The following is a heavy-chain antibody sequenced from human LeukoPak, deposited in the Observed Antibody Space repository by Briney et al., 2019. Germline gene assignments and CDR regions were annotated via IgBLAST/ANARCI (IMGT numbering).Heavy chain of an antibody. CDR3: ARGNVLLWFGEFAHYYFDY. V-gene: IGHV3-7*01. CDR2: IKRDGSEK. Sequence: ETLSLTCAVYGGSFSGYYWSWVRQAPGKGLEWVANIKRDGSEKYYVDSVKGRFTISRDNAKNSLYLQMNSLRAEDTAVYYCARGNVLLWFGEFAHYYFDYRGQGTLVTVSS. J-gene: IGHJ4*02. D-gene: IGHD3-10*01. CDR1: GGSFSGYY.